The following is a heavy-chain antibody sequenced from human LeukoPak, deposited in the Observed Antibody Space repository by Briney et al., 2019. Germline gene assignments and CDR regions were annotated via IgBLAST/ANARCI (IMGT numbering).Heavy chain of an antibody. CDR2: INHSGST. Sequence: SETLSLTCAVYGGSFSGYYWCWIRQPPGQGLEWIGEINHSGSTNYNPSLKSRVTISVDTSKNQFSLKLSSVTAADTAVYYCARYSGPLDYWGQGTLVTVSS. V-gene: IGHV4-34*01. CDR3: ARYSGPLDY. D-gene: IGHD1-26*01. CDR1: GGSFSGYY. J-gene: IGHJ4*02.